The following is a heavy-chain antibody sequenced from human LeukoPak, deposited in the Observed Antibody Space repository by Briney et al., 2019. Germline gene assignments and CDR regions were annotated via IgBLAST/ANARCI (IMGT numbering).Heavy chain of an antibody. CDR3: ARGDDRSPYPVL. CDR2: ISSSSSYT. V-gene: IGHV3-11*05. CDR1: GFTFSDYY. Sequence: PGGSLRLSCAASGFTFSDYYMTWIRQAPGRGLEWVSCISSSSSYTNYAYSVNGRFTISRDNAKTSLYLQMNSVRAEDTAVYYCARGDDRSPYPVLWGLGTMVTVSS. D-gene: IGHD3-22*01. J-gene: IGHJ4*02.